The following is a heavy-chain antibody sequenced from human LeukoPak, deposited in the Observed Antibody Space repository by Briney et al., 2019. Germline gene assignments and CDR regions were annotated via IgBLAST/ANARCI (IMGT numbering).Heavy chain of an antibody. CDR3: ARDYYDILTGYYEGGGFDY. J-gene: IGHJ4*02. CDR2: IYTSGST. Sequence: SETLSLTCTVSGGSISSYYWSWIRQPAGKGLEWIGRIYTSGSTNYNPSLKSRVTMSVDTSKNQFSLKLSSVTAADMAVYYCARDYYDILTGYYEGGGFDYWGQGTLVTVSS. V-gene: IGHV4-4*07. CDR1: GGSISSYY. D-gene: IGHD3-9*01.